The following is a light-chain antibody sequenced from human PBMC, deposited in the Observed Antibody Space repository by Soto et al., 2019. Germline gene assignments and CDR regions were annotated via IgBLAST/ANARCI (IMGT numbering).Light chain of an antibody. J-gene: IGKJ2*01. CDR2: GAS. Sequence: EIVLTQSPATLSLSPGERATLSCRASQSVSSYLAWYQHKPGQPPRLLIYGASNRATGIPARFSGSGSGTDFTLTISSLEPEDFEVYYCQQRGSWRTFGQGTKLEIK. CDR3: QQRGSWRT. CDR1: QSVSSY. V-gene: IGKV3-11*01.